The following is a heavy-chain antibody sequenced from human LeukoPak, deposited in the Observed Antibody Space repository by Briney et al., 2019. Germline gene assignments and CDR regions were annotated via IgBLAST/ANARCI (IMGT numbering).Heavy chain of an antibody. CDR3: ARDRGIAVAGWYYFDY. CDR1: GYTFTGYY. CDR2: ISAYNGNT. J-gene: IGHJ4*02. Sequence: ASVKVSCKASGYTFTGYYMHWVRQAPGQGLEWMGWISAYNGNTNYAQKLQGRVTTTTDTSTSTAYMELRSLRSDDTAVYYCARDRGIAVAGWYYFDYWGQGTLVTVSS. V-gene: IGHV1-18*04. D-gene: IGHD6-19*01.